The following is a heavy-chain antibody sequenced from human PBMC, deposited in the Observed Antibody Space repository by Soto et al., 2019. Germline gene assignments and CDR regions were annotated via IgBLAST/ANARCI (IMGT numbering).Heavy chain of an antibody. CDR2: INAGNGNT. J-gene: IGHJ3*02. Sequence: ASVKVSCKASGYTFTSCAMRWVRQAPGQRLEWMGWINAGNGNTKYSQKFQGRVTITRDTSASTAYMELSSLRSEDTAVYYCARDRGLSGWYHDAFDIWGQGTMVTVSS. CDR1: GYTFTSCA. CDR3: ARDRGLSGWYHDAFDI. V-gene: IGHV1-3*01. D-gene: IGHD6-19*01.